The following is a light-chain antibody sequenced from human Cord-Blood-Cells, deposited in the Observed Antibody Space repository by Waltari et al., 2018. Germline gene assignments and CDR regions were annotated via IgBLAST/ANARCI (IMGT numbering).Light chain of an antibody. CDR2: GEN. Sequence: NFMLTQPHSVSESPGKTVTISCTSSSGSIASNYVQWYQQRPGSAPTTVIYGENKRPSGVPDRFSGSNDSSSNSASLTISGLKTEDEADYYCQSYDSSNYWVFGGGTKLTVL. CDR1: SGSIASNY. V-gene: IGLV6-57*02. CDR3: QSYDSSNYWV. J-gene: IGLJ3*02.